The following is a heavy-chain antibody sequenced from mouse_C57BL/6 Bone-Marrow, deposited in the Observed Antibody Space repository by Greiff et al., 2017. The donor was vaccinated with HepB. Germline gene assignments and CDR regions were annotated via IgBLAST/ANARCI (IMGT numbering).Heavy chain of an antibody. J-gene: IGHJ1*03. Sequence: EVQVVESGGGLVKPGGSLKLSCAASGFTFSSYAMSWVRQTPEKRLEWVATISDGGSYTYYPDNVKGRFTISRDNAKNNLYLQMSHLKSEDTAMYYCARGSPITTVVPWYFDVWGTGTTVTVSS. CDR1: GFTFSSYA. CDR3: ARGSPITTVVPWYFDV. V-gene: IGHV5-4*01. CDR2: ISDGGSYT. D-gene: IGHD1-1*01.